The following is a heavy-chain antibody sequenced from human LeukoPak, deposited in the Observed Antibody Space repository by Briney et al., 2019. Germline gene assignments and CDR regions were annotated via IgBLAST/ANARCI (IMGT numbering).Heavy chain of an antibody. J-gene: IGHJ6*03. Sequence: PSETLSLTCTVSGGSISSSSSYWVWIRQPPGKGLEWIGSIYYSGSTYYSPSLKSRVTISVDTSKNQFSLKLSSVTAADTAVYYCAKGTEYYYLDVWGKGTTVTVSS. CDR3: AKGTEYYYLDV. CDR2: IYYSGST. V-gene: IGHV4-39*01. CDR1: GGSISSSSSY.